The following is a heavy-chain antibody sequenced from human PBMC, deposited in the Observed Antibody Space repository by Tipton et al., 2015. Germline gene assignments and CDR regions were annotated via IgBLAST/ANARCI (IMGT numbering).Heavy chain of an antibody. CDR3: ARILMLRGVHYGLDV. Sequence: TLSLTCTVSGASVTGGSYYWSWIRQPPGKGLEWIGYIYYSGRTNYNPSLESRVTISVDTSKNQFSLKLSSVTAADTAVYYCARILMLRGVHYGLDVWGQGTTVTVSS. CDR1: GASVTGGSYY. V-gene: IGHV4-61*01. CDR2: IYYSGRT. D-gene: IGHD3-10*01. J-gene: IGHJ6*02.